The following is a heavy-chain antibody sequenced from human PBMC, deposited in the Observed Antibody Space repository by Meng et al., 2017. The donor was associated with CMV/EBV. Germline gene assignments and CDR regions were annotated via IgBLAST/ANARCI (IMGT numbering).Heavy chain of an antibody. Sequence: ASVKVSCKASGYTFTSYGISWVRQAPGQGLEWMGWISAYNGNTNYAQKLQGRVTMTTDTSTSTAYMELRSLRSDDTAVYYCARDLVACYDFWSGYYLNWFDPWGQGTLVTVSS. CDR1: GYTFTSYG. CDR3: ARDLVACYDFWSGYYLNWFDP. V-gene: IGHV1-18*01. D-gene: IGHD3-3*01. CDR2: ISAYNGNT. J-gene: IGHJ5*02.